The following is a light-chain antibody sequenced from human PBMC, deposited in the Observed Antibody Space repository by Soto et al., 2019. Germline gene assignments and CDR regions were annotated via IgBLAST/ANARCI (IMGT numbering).Light chain of an antibody. V-gene: IGKV1-5*03. CDR1: QRINNW. Sequence: DIQMTQSPSTLSASVGDRVTITFRASQRINNWLAWYQQKPGKAPKLLIHKASTLETGVPSRFSGSGSGAEFTLTISSLQPDDFATYYCQQYESYSPYTFGQGTKVDIK. J-gene: IGKJ2*01. CDR2: KAS. CDR3: QQYESYSPYT.